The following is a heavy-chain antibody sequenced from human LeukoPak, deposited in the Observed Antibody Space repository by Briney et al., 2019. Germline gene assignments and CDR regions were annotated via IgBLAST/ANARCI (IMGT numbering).Heavy chain of an antibody. Sequence: ASVKVSCKASGGTFSSYAISWVRQAPGQGLEWMGGIIPIFGTANYAQKFQGRVTITADESTSTAYMELSSLRSKDTAVYYCAAMYYDSSGYYPEYYFDYWGQGTLVTVST. J-gene: IGHJ4*02. CDR2: IIPIFGTA. CDR3: AAMYYDSSGYYPEYYFDY. D-gene: IGHD3-22*01. CDR1: GGTFSSYA. V-gene: IGHV1-69*13.